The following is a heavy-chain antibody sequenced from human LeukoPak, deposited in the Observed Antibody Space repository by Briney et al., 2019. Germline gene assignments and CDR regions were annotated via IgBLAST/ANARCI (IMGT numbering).Heavy chain of an antibody. D-gene: IGHD6-19*01. CDR3: AKSSIAVAGRDDAFDI. CDR1: GFTFSSYA. Sequence: GGSLRLSCAASGFTFSSYAMSWVRQAPGKGLEWVSAISGSGGSTYYADSVKGRFTISRDNSKNTLYLQMNSLRAKDTAVYYCAKSSIAVAGRDDAFDIWGQGTMVTVSS. CDR2: ISGSGGST. J-gene: IGHJ3*02. V-gene: IGHV3-23*01.